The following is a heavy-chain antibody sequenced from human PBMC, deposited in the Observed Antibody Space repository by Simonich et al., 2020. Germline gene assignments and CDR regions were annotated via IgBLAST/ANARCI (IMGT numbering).Heavy chain of an antibody. V-gene: IGHV4-39*01. J-gene: IGHJ2*01. Sequence: QLQLQESGPGLVKPSETLSLTCTVSGGSIRSSVYYWVQIRQPQGKGLEWIGRIYYRGDTHSNPYLKSRGTISVDTSKNQFSLKLSSVTAADTAVYYCARHKGYCSGGSCYSHWYFDLWGRGTLVTVSS. D-gene: IGHD2-15*01. CDR2: IYYRGDT. CDR1: GGSIRSSVYY. CDR3: ARHKGYCSGGSCYSHWYFDL.